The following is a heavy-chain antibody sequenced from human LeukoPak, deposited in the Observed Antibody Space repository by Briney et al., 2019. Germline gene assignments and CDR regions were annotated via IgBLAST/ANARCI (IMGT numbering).Heavy chain of an antibody. CDR1: GFTVSSNY. CDR3: VKAGYCTRSSCERNWFDP. Sequence: PGGSLRLSCAASGFTVSSNYMSWVRQAPGRGLEWVSVIYSGGITYYTDAVRDRFTISRDNSKNTLSLQMSSLRPEDTAVYYCVKAGYCTRSSCERNWFDPWGQGTQVTVSS. D-gene: IGHD2-2*01. J-gene: IGHJ5*02. V-gene: IGHV3-53*05. CDR2: IYSGGIT.